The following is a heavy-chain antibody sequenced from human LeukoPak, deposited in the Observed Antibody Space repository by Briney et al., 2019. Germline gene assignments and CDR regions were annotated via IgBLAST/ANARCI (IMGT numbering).Heavy chain of an antibody. CDR1: GFTFSSYG. CDR2: ISYDGSNK. D-gene: IGHD3-10*01. CDR3: AKAMVREYYYYYGMDV. Sequence: GRSLRLSCAASGFTFSSYGMHWVRQAPGKGLEWVAVISYDGSNKYYADSVKGRFTISRDNSKNTLYLQKNSLRAEDTAVYYCAKAMVREYYYYYGMDVWGQGTTVTVSS. V-gene: IGHV3-30*18. J-gene: IGHJ6*02.